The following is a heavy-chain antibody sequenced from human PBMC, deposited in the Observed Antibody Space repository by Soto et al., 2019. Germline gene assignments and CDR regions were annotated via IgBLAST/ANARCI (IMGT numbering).Heavy chain of an antibody. CDR1: GYTFSTSG. J-gene: IGHJ5*02. CDR3: AKTPHYDSGGYYSWFDL. CDR2: ISGYNGNT. V-gene: IGHV1-18*01. Sequence: QVQLVQSGAEVKKPGASVKVSCKASGYTFSTSGITWVRQAPGQGLEWMGWISGYNGNTIDAQKLQGRGTMTTDTSTTAAYLELRSLRSDDTAVYYCAKTPHYDSGGYYSWFDLWGQGTLVTVSS. D-gene: IGHD3-22*01.